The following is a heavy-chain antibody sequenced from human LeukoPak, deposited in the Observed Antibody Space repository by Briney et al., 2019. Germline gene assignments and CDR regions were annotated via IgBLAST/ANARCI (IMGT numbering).Heavy chain of an antibody. Sequence: GRSLRLSCAASGFTFDDYAMHWVRQAPGKGLEWVSGISWNSGSIGYADSVKGRFTISRDNSKNTLYLQMNSLRAEDTAVYYCARDHVITFGGVIVHEPFDYWGQGTLVTVSS. CDR1: GFTFDDYA. D-gene: IGHD3-16*02. CDR2: ISWNSGSI. J-gene: IGHJ4*02. V-gene: IGHV3-9*01. CDR3: ARDHVITFGGVIVHEPFDY.